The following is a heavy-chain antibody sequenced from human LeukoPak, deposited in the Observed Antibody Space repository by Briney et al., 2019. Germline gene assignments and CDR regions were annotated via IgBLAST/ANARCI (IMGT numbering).Heavy chain of an antibody. CDR3: ARHSSSPHYFDY. CDR1: GYTFTGYY. D-gene: IGHD6-6*01. CDR2: INPNSGGT. J-gene: IGHJ4*02. V-gene: IGHV1-2*06. Sequence: ASVKVSCKASGYTFTGYYMHWVRQAPGQGLEWMGRINPNSGGTNYAQKFQGRVTMTRDTSISTAYMELSRLRSDDTAVYYCARHSSSPHYFDYWGQGTLVTVSS.